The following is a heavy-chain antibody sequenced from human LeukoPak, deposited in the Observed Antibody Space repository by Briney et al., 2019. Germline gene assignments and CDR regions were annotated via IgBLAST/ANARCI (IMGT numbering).Heavy chain of an antibody. CDR3: ASALKPYSSSWYSYAYYYYGMDV. CDR1: GFTFSSYA. V-gene: IGHV3-30*04. Sequence: GGSLRLSCAASGFTFSSYAMHWVRQAPGKGLEWVAVISYDGSNKYYADSVKGRFTISRDNSKNTLYLQMNSLRAEDTAVYYCASALKPYSSSWYSYAYYYYGMDVWGQGTTVTVSS. CDR2: ISYDGSNK. D-gene: IGHD6-13*01. J-gene: IGHJ6*02.